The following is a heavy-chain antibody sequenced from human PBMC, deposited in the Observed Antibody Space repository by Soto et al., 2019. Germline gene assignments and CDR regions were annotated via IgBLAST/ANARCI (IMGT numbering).Heavy chain of an antibody. D-gene: IGHD6-6*01. CDR3: ARDFDSSSSGYYYYGMDV. J-gene: IGHJ6*02. V-gene: IGHV3-53*01. CDR1: GFTVSSNY. CDR2: IYSGGST. Sequence: GGSLRLSCAASGFTVSSNYMSWVRQAPGKGLEWVSVIYSGGSTYYADSVKGRFTISSDNSKNTLYLQMNSLRAEDTAVYYCARDFDSSSSGYYYYGMDVWGQGTTVTVSS.